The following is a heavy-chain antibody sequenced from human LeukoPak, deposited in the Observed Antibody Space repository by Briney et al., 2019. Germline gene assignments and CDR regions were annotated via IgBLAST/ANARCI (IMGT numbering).Heavy chain of an antibody. J-gene: IGHJ5*02. Sequence: KPSETLSHTCTESGGSIGSYCSSWIKQPPGKVLDWTGESNHSASTNYNPSLKSRVTISVDTSKNQFSLRLSSVTAADTAVYYCARLGGAAAGGGAIFDPWGQGTLVTVSS. CDR2: SNHSAST. CDR1: GGSIGSYC. CDR3: ARLGGAAAGGGAIFDP. V-gene: IGHV4-34*01. D-gene: IGHD6-13*01.